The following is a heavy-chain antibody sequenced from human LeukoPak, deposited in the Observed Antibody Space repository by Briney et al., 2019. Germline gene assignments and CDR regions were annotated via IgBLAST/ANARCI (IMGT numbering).Heavy chain of an antibody. CDR3: ARGVTSSPGDF. D-gene: IGHD1-1*01. CDR2: IYHFGSA. V-gene: IGHV4-30-2*01. Sequence: SQTLSLTCAVSGGSISSGGYSWSWIRQPPGKGLEWIGYIYHFGSAYYNPSLKSRVTISVDTSKNQFSLKLSSVIAGDTAVYFCARGVTSSPGDFWGQGALVTVSS. J-gene: IGHJ4*02. CDR1: GGSISSGGYS.